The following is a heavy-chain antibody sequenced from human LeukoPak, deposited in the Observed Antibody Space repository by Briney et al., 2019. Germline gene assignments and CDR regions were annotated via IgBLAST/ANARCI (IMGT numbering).Heavy chain of an antibody. V-gene: IGHV3-15*01. CDR3: TTDSYDYVWGSYRDTDY. CDR1: GFTFSNAW. Sequence: GGSLRLSCAASGFTFSNAWMSWVRQAPGKGLEWVGRIKSKADGGTTDYAAPVKGRFTISRDDSKNTLYLQMNSLKTEDTAVYYCTTDSYDYVWGSYRDTDYWGQGTLVTVSS. D-gene: IGHD3-16*02. CDR2: IKSKADGGTT. J-gene: IGHJ4*02.